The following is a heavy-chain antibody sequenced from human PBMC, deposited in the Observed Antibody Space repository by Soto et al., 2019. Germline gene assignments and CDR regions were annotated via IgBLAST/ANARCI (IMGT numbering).Heavy chain of an antibody. J-gene: IGHJ4*02. CDR1: GFSFSAYD. D-gene: IGHD6-19*01. Sequence: EVQLVESGGDLVQPGGSLRLSCKASGFSFSAYDMHWVRQVTGKGLEWVSAIGTTGDPYYPGSVKGRFTISRENAKNSLFLQMNSVRAGDTGVYYCARGLSGWYSEFDSWGQGTLVIVSS. CDR2: IGTTGDP. CDR3: ARGLSGWYSEFDS. V-gene: IGHV3-13*05.